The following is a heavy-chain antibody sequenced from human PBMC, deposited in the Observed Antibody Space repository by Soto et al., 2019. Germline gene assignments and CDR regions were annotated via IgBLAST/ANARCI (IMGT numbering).Heavy chain of an antibody. CDR3: ARFSCWRLEYYYYDYGMDV. Sequence: ASVKVSCKASGGTFSSYAISWVRQAPGQGLEWMGGIIPIFGTANYAQKFQGRVTITADESTSTAYMELSSLRSEDTAVYYCARFSCWRLEYYYYDYGMDVCGQGTRVTVSS. CDR1: GGTFSSYA. D-gene: IGHD3-16*01. CDR2: IIPIFGTA. J-gene: IGHJ6*02. V-gene: IGHV1-69*13.